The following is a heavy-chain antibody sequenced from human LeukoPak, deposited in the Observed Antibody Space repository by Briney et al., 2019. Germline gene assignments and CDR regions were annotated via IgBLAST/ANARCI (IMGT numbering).Heavy chain of an antibody. CDR3: ATELLYDAFDI. CDR1: GGSFSGYY. D-gene: IGHD2-15*01. J-gene: IGHJ3*02. Sequence: ETLSLTCAVYGGSFSGYYWSWIRQPPGKGLEWVSAISGSGGSTYYADSVKGRFTISRDNSKNTLYLQMNSLRAEDTAVYYCATELLYDAFDIWGQGTMVTVSS. CDR2: ISGSGGST. V-gene: IGHV3-23*01.